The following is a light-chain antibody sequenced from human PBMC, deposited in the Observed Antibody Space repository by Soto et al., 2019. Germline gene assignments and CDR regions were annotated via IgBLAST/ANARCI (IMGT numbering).Light chain of an antibody. CDR1: ALTKQY. CDR2: KDS. V-gene: IGLV3-25*03. Sequence: SYELTQPPSVSVSPGQTARITCSGDALTKQYAYWYQQKPGQAPVLVIYKDSERPSGIPERFSGSSSGTTVTLTISGVQAEDEADYYCQSADSSPVVFGGGTKLTVL. CDR3: QSADSSPVV. J-gene: IGLJ2*01.